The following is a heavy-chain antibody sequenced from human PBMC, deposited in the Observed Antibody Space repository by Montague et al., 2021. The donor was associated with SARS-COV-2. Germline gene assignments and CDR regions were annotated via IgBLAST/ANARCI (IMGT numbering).Heavy chain of an antibody. J-gene: IGHJ6*03. CDR3: ARSYYYYAWSYLYNNYMDV. CDR1: GGSITYSTYY. CDR2: ISYSGRA. V-gene: IGHV4-39*01. Sequence: SETLSLTCTMSGGSITYSTYYWGWIRLPPGKGLEWVGSISYSGRAYYSASLKSRLTMSLDSSKEQLSLRLKSTTAADTAVYYCARSYYYYAWSYLYNNYMDVWGKGTVVTVSS. D-gene: IGHD3-16*01.